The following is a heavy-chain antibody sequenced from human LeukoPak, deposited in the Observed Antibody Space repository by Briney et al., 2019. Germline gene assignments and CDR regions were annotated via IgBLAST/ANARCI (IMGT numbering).Heavy chain of an antibody. D-gene: IGHD6-19*01. CDR2: INTNTGNP. CDR3: ARGREQWLTTVDY. Sequence: ASVKVSCKAFGYTFISHGLIWVRQAPGQGLEWMGWINTNTGNPTYALGFTGRFVFSLDTSVSTAYLQISGLKAEDTAIYYCARGREQWLTTVDYWGQGTLVTVSS. J-gene: IGHJ4*02. V-gene: IGHV7-4-1*02. CDR1: GYTFISHG.